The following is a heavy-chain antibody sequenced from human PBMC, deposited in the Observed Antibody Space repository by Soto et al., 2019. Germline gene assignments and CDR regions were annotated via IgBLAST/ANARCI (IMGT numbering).Heavy chain of an antibody. J-gene: IGHJ4*02. CDR2: ISHLGNT. Sequence: PSETLSLTCTFSCASITYGGYYWSWIRQPPGKGLEWIGYISHLGNTFYNPSFQSRLTLSIGMIKNQFSLKLASMTAADTAVYYCARGGVQDHFDDWGQGTLVTVSS. V-gene: IGHV4-30-2*01. CDR1: CASITYGGYY. CDR3: ARGGVQDHFDD. D-gene: IGHD2-8*02.